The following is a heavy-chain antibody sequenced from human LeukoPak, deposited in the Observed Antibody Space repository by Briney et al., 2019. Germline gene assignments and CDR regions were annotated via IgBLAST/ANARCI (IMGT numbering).Heavy chain of an antibody. CDR1: GFTFSSYG. D-gene: IGHD2-2*02. CDR3: AKVFNRYCSTTSCYMAAFDI. CDR2: IWYDGSNK. Sequence: GGSLRLSSAASGFTFSSYGMHWVRRAPGKVLEWVAGIWYDGSNKYYADSVKGRFTISRDNSKNTLYLQINSLRAEDTAVYYCAKVFNRYCSTTSCYMAAFDIWGQGTMVTVSS. V-gene: IGHV3-30*02. J-gene: IGHJ3*02.